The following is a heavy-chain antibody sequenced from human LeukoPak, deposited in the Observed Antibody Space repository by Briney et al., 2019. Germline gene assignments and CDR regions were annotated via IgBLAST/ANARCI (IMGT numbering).Heavy chain of an antibody. CDR3: ARGPAMVRGVIKAFRY. J-gene: IGHJ4*02. V-gene: IGHV4-34*01. CDR1: GFTFSSYA. CDR2: INHSGST. Sequence: GSLRLSCAASGFTFSSYAMSWVRQPPGKGLEWIGEINHSGSTNYNPSLKSRVTISVDTSKNQFSLKLSSVTAADTAVYYCARGPAMVRGVIKAFRYWGQGTLVTVSS. D-gene: IGHD3-10*01.